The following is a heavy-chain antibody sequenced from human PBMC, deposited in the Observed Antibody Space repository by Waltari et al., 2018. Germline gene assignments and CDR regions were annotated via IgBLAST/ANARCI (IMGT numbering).Heavy chain of an antibody. V-gene: IGHV1-24*01. Sequence: QVQLVQSVAEVKKPGASVKVSCKVSGYTLTELSMHWVRQAPGKGLEWMGGFDPADGGTNYAQNYQGRVTMTEDTSTDTAYMELSSLRSEDTAVYYCATSPWVRGVTLGYWGQGTLGTVSS. CDR3: ATSPWVRGVTLGY. CDR1: GYTLTELS. CDR2: FDPADGGT. J-gene: IGHJ4*02. D-gene: IGHD3-10*01.